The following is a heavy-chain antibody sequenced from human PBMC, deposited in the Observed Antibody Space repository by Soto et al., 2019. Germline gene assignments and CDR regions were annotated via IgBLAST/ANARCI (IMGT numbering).Heavy chain of an antibody. CDR3: AREDSIIIPAVSDF. CDR2: ISKSDYT. V-gene: IGHV3-21*01. J-gene: IGHJ4*02. CDR1: GVAFNNYG. Sequence: PVVSLILSCTVSGVAFNNYGINWVRPAPGKGLEWVSSISKSDYTYYSDSVKGRFTISRDNAKNSVSLQMNTLRVEDTAVYYCAREDSIIIPAVSDFWGQGTLVTVSS. D-gene: IGHD2-2*01.